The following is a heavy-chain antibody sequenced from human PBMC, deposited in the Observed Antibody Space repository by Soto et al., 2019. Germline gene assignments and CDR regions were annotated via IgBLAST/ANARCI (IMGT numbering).Heavy chain of an antibody. D-gene: IGHD7-27*01. V-gene: IGHV1-3*01. CDR3: ARDTGDGTFDF. J-gene: IGHJ4*02. CDR1: GYTFSSYA. CDR2: INAGYGNT. Sequence: ASVKVSCKAPGYTFSSYAMHWVRQAPGQRLEWMGWINAGYGNTKSSQKFQDRVTISRDTSASTAYMELTSLRSEDTAVYYCARDTGDGTFDFWGLGTLVTVSS.